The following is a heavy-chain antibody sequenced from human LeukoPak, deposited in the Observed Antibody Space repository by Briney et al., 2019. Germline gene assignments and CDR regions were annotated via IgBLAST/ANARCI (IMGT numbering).Heavy chain of an antibody. V-gene: IGHV4-34*01. CDR1: GGSFSGYY. D-gene: IGHD6-19*01. Sequence: SETLSLTCAVYGGSFSGYYWSWIRQPPGKGLEWIGEINHSGSTNYNPSLKSRVTISVDTSKNQFSLKLSSVTAADTAVYYCARVGSSGWYVGNWFDPWGQGTLVTVSS. CDR2: INHSGST. CDR3: ARVGSSGWYVGNWFDP. J-gene: IGHJ5*02.